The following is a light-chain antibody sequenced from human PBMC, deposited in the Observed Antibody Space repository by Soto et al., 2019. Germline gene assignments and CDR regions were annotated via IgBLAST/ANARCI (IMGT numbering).Light chain of an antibody. CDR3: SSYRSSDTLEV. CDR2: EVS. V-gene: IGLV2-14*01. CDR1: SSDVGGYNY. J-gene: IGLJ1*01. Sequence: QSALTQPASVSGSPGQSITISCTGTSSDVGGYNYVSWYQQHPGKAPKLMIYEVSNRPSGVSNRFSGSQSGNTASLTISGVQPDDEADYYCSSYRSSDTLEVFGTGTKVTVL.